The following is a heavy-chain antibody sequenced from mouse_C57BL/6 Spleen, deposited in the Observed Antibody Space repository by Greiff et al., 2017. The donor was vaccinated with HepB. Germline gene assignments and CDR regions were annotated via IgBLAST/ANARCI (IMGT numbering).Heavy chain of an antibody. D-gene: IGHD1-1*01. V-gene: IGHV1-82*01. CDR2: IYPGDGDT. J-gene: IGHJ1*03. Sequence: QVQLQQSGPELVKPGASVTISCKASGYAFSSSWMNWVKQRPGKGLEWIGRIYPGDGDTNYNGKFKGKATLTADKSSSTAYMQLSSLTSEDSAVYFCARGTVVARDWYFDVWGTGTTVTVSS. CDR3: ARGTVVARDWYFDV. CDR1: GYAFSSSW.